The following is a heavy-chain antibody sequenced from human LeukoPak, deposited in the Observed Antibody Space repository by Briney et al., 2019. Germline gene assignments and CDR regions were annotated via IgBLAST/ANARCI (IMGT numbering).Heavy chain of an antibody. D-gene: IGHD5-24*01. CDR1: GFTFSSYS. J-gene: IGHJ4*02. Sequence: GGSLRLSCAASGFTFSSYSMNWVRQVPGKGLEWVSSISSSSSYIYYADSVKGRFTISRDNAKNSLYLQMNSLRAEDTAVYYCARDRRDGYNNYWGQGTLVTVSS. V-gene: IGHV3-21*01. CDR2: ISSSSSYI. CDR3: ARDRRDGYNNY.